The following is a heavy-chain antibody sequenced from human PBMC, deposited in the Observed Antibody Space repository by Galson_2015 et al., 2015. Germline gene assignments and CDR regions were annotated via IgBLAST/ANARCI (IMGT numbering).Heavy chain of an antibody. Sequence: SLRLPCAASGFTFDDYAMHWVRQAPGKGLEWVSGISWDSGSIGDEDSVKGRFTISRDNAKNSLFLQMNSLRAEDTALYYCAREWVCGCVYDAFDSWGQKTMVTVSS. J-gene: IGHJ3*02. D-gene: IGHD2-21*01. CDR1: GFTFDDYA. CDR3: AREWVCGCVYDAFDS. CDR2: ISWDSGSI. V-gene: IGHV3-9*01.